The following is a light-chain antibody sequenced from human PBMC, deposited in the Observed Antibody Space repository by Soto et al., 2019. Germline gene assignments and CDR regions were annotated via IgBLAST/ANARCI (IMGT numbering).Light chain of an antibody. CDR3: QQYGSSPLLT. CDR2: GAS. Sequence: EIVLTQSPGTLSLSPGERATLSCRASQSVSSSYLAWYQQKPGQAPRLLIYGASSRATRIPDRFSGSGSGTDFTLTISRREPEDFAVYYCQQYGSSPLLTFGQGTRLEIK. J-gene: IGKJ5*01. V-gene: IGKV3-20*01. CDR1: QSVSSSY.